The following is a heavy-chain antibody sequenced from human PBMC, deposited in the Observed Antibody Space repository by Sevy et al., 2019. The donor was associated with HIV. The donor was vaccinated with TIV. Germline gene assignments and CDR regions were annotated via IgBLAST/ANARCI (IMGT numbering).Heavy chain of an antibody. CDR3: AGARYDSSGSFDAFDI. V-gene: IGHV3-23*01. Sequence: GGSLRLSCTASGFTFSSYAMNWVRQAPGKGLEWDSTIFRSGDVTYYADSVKGRFTNSRDNSRNTLYLQMNSLRAEDTAVYYCAGARYDSSGSFDAFDIWGQGTMVTVSS. CDR2: IFRSGDVT. D-gene: IGHD3-22*01. J-gene: IGHJ3*02. CDR1: GFTFSSYA.